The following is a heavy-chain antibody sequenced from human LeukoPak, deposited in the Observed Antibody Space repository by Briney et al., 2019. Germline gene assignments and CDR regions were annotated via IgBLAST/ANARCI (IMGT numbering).Heavy chain of an antibody. J-gene: IGHJ4*02. Sequence: GGSLRLSCAASGFTFSSYAMSWVRQAPGKGLEWVSSISSSSSYIYYADSVKGRFTISRDNAKNSLYLQMNSLRAEDTAVYYCARASVVPAAMCDYWGQGTLVTVSS. CDR2: ISSSSSYI. CDR1: GFTFSSYA. CDR3: ARASVVPAAMCDY. D-gene: IGHD2-2*01. V-gene: IGHV3-21*01.